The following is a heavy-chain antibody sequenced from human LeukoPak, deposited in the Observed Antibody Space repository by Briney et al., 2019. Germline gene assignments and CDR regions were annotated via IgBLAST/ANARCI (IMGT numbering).Heavy chain of an antibody. Sequence: PSETLSLTCTVSGGSISSYYWSWIRQPPGKGLEWIGYIYYSGSTNYNPSLKSRVTISVDTSKNQFSLKLSSVTAADTAVYYCARRNGDYHAFDIWGQGTMVTVSS. D-gene: IGHD4-17*01. V-gene: IGHV4-59*08. CDR1: GGSISSYY. CDR3: ARRNGDYHAFDI. J-gene: IGHJ3*02. CDR2: IYYSGST.